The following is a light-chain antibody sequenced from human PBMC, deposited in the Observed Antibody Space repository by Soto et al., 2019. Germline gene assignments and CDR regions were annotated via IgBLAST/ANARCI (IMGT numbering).Light chain of an antibody. CDR2: WAS. J-gene: IGKJ4*01. CDR1: QSILKTSIKKNS. Sequence: DIVMTQSPDSLAVSLGERATIKCRSSQSILKTSIKKNSLAWYQQKPGQPPRLLIHWASTRDSGVPDRFSGSGSRTEFTLTKTRLQAEDVAVYYCQQYYSSSLTLGGGTKV. V-gene: IGKV4-1*01. CDR3: QQYYSSSLT.